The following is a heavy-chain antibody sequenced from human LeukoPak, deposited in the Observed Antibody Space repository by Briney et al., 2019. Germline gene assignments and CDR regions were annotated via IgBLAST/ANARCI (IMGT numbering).Heavy chain of an antibody. CDR1: GYTFTNYG. D-gene: IGHD7-27*01. Sequence: ASVKVSCKASGYTFTNYGISWVRQAPGQGLEWMGWISTYNGNTNYAQNLQGRVTKTEDTSTDTAYMELSSLRSEDTAVYYCATVPPRTGNYYFDYWGQGTLVTVSS. CDR2: ISTYNGNT. J-gene: IGHJ4*02. V-gene: IGHV1-18*01. CDR3: ATVPPRTGNYYFDY.